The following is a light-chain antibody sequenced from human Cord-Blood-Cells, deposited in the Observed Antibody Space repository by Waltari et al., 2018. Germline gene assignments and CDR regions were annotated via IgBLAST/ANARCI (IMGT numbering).Light chain of an antibody. V-gene: IGKV2-28*01. CDR2: LGS. Sequence: DIVMTQSPLSLPVTPGEPASISCRSSQSLLHSNGYNYLDWYLQKPGQSPQLLIYLGSNRASGVPGRFSGSGTGTSFTLKTSRVEAGDVGVYYCMQALQTPWTFGQGTKVEIK. CDR3: MQALQTPWT. J-gene: IGKJ1*01. CDR1: QSLLHSNGYNY.